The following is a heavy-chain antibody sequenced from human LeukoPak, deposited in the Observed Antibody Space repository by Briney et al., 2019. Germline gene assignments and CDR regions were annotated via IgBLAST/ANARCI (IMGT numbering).Heavy chain of an antibody. CDR2: ISWNSGSI. J-gene: IGHJ3*02. CDR3: AKDILWFGELLSDAFDI. CDR1: GFTFDDYA. Sequence: GGSLRLSCAASGFTFDDYAMHWVRQAPGKGLEWVSGISWNSGSIGYADSVKGRFTISRDNAKNSLYLQMNSLRAEDTALYYCAKDILWFGELLSDAFDIWGQGTMVTVSS. D-gene: IGHD3-10*01. V-gene: IGHV3-9*01.